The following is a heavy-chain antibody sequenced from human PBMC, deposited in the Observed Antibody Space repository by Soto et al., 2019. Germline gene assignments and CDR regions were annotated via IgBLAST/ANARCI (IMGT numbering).Heavy chain of an antibody. J-gene: IGHJ6*02. V-gene: IGHV4-31*03. CDR1: GGYISSGGYY. CDR3: ARVKTDCSGGSCYPTYYYYGMDV. Sequence: SETLSLTCTVSGGYISSGGYYWNWIRRYPGKGLEWIGNIYSSGNTYYNPSLKSRVSISMDTSKNQFSLKLSSVTAADTAVYYCARVKTDCSGGSCYPTYYYYGMDVWGQGTTVTVSS. CDR2: IYSSGNT. D-gene: IGHD2-15*01.